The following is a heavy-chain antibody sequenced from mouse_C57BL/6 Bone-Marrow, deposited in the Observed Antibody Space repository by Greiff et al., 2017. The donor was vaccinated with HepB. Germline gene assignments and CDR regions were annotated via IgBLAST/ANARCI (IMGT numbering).Heavy chain of an antibody. D-gene: IGHD2-1*01. CDR3: ARERGSTPFAY. J-gene: IGHJ3*01. V-gene: IGHV7-1*01. Sequence: EVMLVESGGGLVQSGRSLRLSCATSGFTFSDFYMEWVRQAPGKGLEWIAASRNKANDYTTEYSASVKGRFIVSRDTSQSILYLQMNALRAEDTAIYYCARERGSTPFAYWGQGTLVTVSA. CDR1: GFTFSDFY. CDR2: SRNKANDYTT.